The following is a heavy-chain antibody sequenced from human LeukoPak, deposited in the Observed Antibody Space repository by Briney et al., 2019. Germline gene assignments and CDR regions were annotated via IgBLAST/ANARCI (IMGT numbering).Heavy chain of an antibody. Sequence: GGSLRLSCAASGFTFSSYGMHWVRQAPGKGLEWVAVIWYDGSIKYYADSVKGRFTISRDNPKNTLYLQMNSLRAEDTAVYYCARVGSGSYFLDGFDIWGQGTMVTVSS. CDR3: ARVGSGSYFLDGFDI. J-gene: IGHJ3*02. V-gene: IGHV3-33*01. D-gene: IGHD1-26*01. CDR1: GFTFSSYG. CDR2: IWYDGSIK.